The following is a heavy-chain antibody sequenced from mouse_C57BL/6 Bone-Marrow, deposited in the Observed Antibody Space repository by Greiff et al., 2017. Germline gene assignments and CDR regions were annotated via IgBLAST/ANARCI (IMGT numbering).Heavy chain of an antibody. V-gene: IGHV1-5*01. J-gene: IGHJ2*01. CDR3: TRISTVVALDY. CDR1: GYTFTSYW. CDR2: IYPGNSDT. D-gene: IGHD1-1*01. Sequence: VQLQQSGTVLARPGASVKMSCKTSGYTFTSYWMHWVKQRPGQGLEWIGAIYPGNSDTSYNQKFKGKAKLTAVTSARTAYMELSSLTNEDSAVYYCTRISTVVALDYWGQGTTLTVSS.